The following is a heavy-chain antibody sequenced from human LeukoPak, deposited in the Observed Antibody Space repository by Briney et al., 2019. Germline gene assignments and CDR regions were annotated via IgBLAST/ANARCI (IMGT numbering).Heavy chain of an antibody. CDR1: GYTFTGYY. Sequence: ASVKVSCKASGYTFTGYYMHWVRQAPGQGLEWMGWISAYNGNTKSAQKFQGRVTMTRDTSTSTAYMELRSLRSDDTAMYYCARDRDIVGVPAAPADYWGQGTLVTVSS. J-gene: IGHJ4*02. D-gene: IGHD2-2*01. V-gene: IGHV1-18*04. CDR2: ISAYNGNT. CDR3: ARDRDIVGVPAAPADY.